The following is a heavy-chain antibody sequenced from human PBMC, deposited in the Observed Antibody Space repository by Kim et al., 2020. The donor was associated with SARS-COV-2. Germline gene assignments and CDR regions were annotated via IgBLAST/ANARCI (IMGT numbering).Heavy chain of an antibody. Sequence: GSLRLSCGASGFTFNNFAMHWLRQAPGKGLEWVAVISYDGSIKFYADSVKGQFTVSRDSSHNTLYLQMRSLRPEDTALYYCAKSSDFFWFKKGLNAFD. D-gene: IGHD2-21*02. CDR3: AKSSDFFWFKKGLNAFD. V-gene: IGHV3-30*18. CDR1: GFTFNNFA. CDR2: ISYDGSIK. J-gene: IGHJ3*01.